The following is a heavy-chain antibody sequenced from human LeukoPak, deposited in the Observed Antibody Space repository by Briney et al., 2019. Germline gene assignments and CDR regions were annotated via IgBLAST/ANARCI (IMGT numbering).Heavy chain of an antibody. Sequence: GASVKVSCKASGYTFTGYYMHWVRQPPCQGLAGMGWISAYNGNTNYAQKLQGRVTMTTDTSTSTAYMELRSLRSDDTAVYYCARELPDYYDSSGSDYWGQGTLVTVSS. D-gene: IGHD3-22*01. CDR3: ARELPDYYDSSGSDY. CDR1: GYTFTGYY. V-gene: IGHV1-18*04. CDR2: ISAYNGNT. J-gene: IGHJ4*02.